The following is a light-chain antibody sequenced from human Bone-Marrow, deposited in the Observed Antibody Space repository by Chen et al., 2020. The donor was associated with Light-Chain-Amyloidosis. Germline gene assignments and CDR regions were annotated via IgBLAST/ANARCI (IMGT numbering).Light chain of an antibody. CDR3: GSYTTTNTLV. J-gene: IGLJ3*02. V-gene: IGLV2-14*03. Sequence: QSALTQPASVSGSPGQSVTISCTGGNSDVGAHKYVSWYQQSPGKAPKLIIYDVSDRPSGLSYRFSGSKSGNTASLTIYGLQAEDEADYYCGSYTTTNTLVFGGGTKLTVL. CDR1: NSDVGAHKY. CDR2: DVS.